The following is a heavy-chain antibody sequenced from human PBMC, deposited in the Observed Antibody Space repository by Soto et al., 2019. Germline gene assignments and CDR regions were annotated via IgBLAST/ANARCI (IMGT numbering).Heavy chain of an antibody. D-gene: IGHD3-3*01. CDR2: IKQDGSEK. Sequence: GGSLRLSCAASGFTFSSYWMSWVRQAPGKGLEWVANIKQDGSEKYYVDSVKGRFTISRDNAKNSLYLQMNSLRAEDTAVYYCARDSSDFWSGYPPGGYWGQGTLVTVSS. V-gene: IGHV3-7*03. J-gene: IGHJ4*02. CDR1: GFTFSSYW. CDR3: ARDSSDFWSGYPPGGY.